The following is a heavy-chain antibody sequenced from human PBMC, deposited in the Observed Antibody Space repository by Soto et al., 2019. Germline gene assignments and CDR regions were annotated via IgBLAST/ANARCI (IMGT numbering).Heavy chain of an antibody. CDR1: GGTFSSYA. V-gene: IGHV1-46*01. CDR2: INPSGGST. J-gene: IGHJ6*01. D-gene: IGHD3-3*01. CDR3: ARDRFQGDYYYGMDV. Sequence: ASVKVSCKASGGTFSSYAITWVRQAPGQGLEWMGIINPSGGSTSYAQKFQGRVTMTRDTSTSTVYMELSSLRSEDTAVYYCARDRFQGDYYYGMDVWGQGTTVTVS.